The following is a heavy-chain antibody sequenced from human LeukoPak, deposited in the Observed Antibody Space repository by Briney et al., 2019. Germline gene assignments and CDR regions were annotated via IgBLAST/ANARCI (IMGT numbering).Heavy chain of an antibody. Sequence: GGSLRLSWAASGLTFGSYSMNWVRQAPGKGLEWVANIKEDGSWKYYGDSVKGRFTISRDNAKKSLYLQMNSLRDEDTAVYYCARDWFPSGRAAFDIWGQGTMVTVSS. D-gene: IGHD3-10*01. CDR3: ARDWFPSGRAAFDI. V-gene: IGHV3-7*01. CDR1: GLTFGSYS. CDR2: IKEDGSWK. J-gene: IGHJ3*02.